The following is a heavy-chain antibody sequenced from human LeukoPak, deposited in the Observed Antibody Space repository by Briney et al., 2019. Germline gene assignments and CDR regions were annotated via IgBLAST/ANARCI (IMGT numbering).Heavy chain of an antibody. CDR1: GGSISSSSYY. Sequence: SETLSLTCTVSGGSISSSSYYWGWIRQPPGKGLEWIGSIYYSGSTYYNPSLKSRVTISVDTSKNQFSLKLSSVTAADTAVYYCASYPENYQYYDSSGYFDYWGQGTLVTVSS. CDR3: ASYPENYQYYDSSGYFDY. V-gene: IGHV4-39*07. J-gene: IGHJ4*02. CDR2: IYYSGST. D-gene: IGHD3-22*01.